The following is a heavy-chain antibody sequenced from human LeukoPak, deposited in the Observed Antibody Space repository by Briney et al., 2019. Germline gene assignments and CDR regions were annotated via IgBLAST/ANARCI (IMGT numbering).Heavy chain of an antibody. J-gene: IGHJ3*02. V-gene: IGHV1-46*01. Sequence: AASVKVSCKASGYTFTSYYMHWVRQAPGQGLEWMGIINPSGGSTSYAQKFQGRVTMTRDMSTSTVYMELSSLRSEDTAVYYCARDPLDGQDAFDIWGQGTMVTVSS. CDR1: GYTFTSYY. CDR2: INPSGGST. CDR3: ARDPLDGQDAFDI. D-gene: IGHD1-1*01.